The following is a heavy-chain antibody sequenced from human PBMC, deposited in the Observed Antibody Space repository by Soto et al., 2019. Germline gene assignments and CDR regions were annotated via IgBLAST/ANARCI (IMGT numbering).Heavy chain of an antibody. J-gene: IGHJ5*02. Sequence: GGSLRLSCAASGFTFSSYWMHWVRQAPGKGLVWVSRINSDGSSTSYADSVKGRFTISRDNAKNTLYLQMNSLRAEDTAVYYCARGSKLVPVWFDPWGQGTLVTVSS. CDR1: GFTFSSYW. D-gene: IGHD6-6*01. V-gene: IGHV3-74*01. CDR2: INSDGSST. CDR3: ARGSKLVPVWFDP.